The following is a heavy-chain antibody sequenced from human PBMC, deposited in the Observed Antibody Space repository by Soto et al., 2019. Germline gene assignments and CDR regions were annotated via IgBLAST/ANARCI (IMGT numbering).Heavy chain of an antibody. J-gene: IGHJ4*02. CDR3: ARQYGGYEYYFYN. CDR1: GGSIRSGDYY. V-gene: IGHV4-30-4*01. CDR2: IYNGGIT. D-gene: IGHD5-12*01. Sequence: PSETLSLTCTVSGGSIRSGDYYWSWIRQPPGKGLEWIGYIYNGGITNYNPSLKSRLNISSDTSKNPFSLRLGSVSAAATAIYYCARQYGGYEYYFYNWGQGTLVTVSS.